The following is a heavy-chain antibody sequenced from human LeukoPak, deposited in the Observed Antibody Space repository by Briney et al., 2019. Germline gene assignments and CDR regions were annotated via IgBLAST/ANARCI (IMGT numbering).Heavy chain of an antibody. Sequence: SQTLSLTCTVSGGSISSGSYYWGWIRQPPGKGLEWIGSIYYSGSTYYNPSLKSRVTISVDTSKNQFSLKLSSVTAADTAVYYCARHGGGAFDIWGQGTMVTVSS. CDR3: ARHGGGAFDI. J-gene: IGHJ3*02. CDR1: GGSISSGSYY. V-gene: IGHV4-39*01. CDR2: IYYSGST. D-gene: IGHD3-3*01.